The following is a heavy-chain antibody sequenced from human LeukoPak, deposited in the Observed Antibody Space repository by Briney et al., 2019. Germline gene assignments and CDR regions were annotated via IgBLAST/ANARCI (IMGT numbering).Heavy chain of an antibody. J-gene: IGHJ4*02. Sequence: GGSLRLSCAASEFSVSSNYMSWVRQAPGKGLEWVSVIYSGCNTYYADSVKGRFTISRDNSKNTLYLQMDSLRAEDTAVYYCARMSDSSGWGFDYWGQGTLVTVSS. CDR2: IYSGCNT. V-gene: IGHV3-53*05. CDR3: ARMSDSSGWGFDY. CDR1: EFSVSSNY. D-gene: IGHD6-19*01.